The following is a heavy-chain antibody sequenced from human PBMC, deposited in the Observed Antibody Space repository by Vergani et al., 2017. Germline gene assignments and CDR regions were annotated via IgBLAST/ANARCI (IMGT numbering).Heavy chain of an antibody. CDR2: ISAYNGNT. CDR1: GGTFSSYT. Sequence: QVQLVQSGAEVKKPGSSVKVSCKASGGTFSSYTISWVRQAPGQGLEWMGRISAYNGNTNYAQKLQGRVTMTTDTSTSTAYMELRSLRSDDTAVYYCARDFGAGGIAAAGKFDYWGQGTLVTVSS. V-gene: IGHV1-18*01. J-gene: IGHJ4*02. D-gene: IGHD6-13*01. CDR3: ARDFGAGGIAAAGKFDY.